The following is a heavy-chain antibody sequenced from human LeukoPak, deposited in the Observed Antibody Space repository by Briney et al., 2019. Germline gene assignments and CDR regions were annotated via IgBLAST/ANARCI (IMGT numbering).Heavy chain of an antibody. D-gene: IGHD2-2*02. CDR3: AKDMVRYCSSTSCYSPMDV. J-gene: IGHJ6*03. V-gene: IGHV3-9*01. CDR1: GFTFDDYA. CDR2: ISWNSGSI. Sequence: PGRSLRLSCAASGFTFDDYAMHWVRHAPGKGLEWVSGISWNSGSIGYADSVKGRFTISRDNAKNSPYLQMNSLRAEDTALYYCAKDMVRYCSSTSCYSPMDVWGKGTTVTVSS.